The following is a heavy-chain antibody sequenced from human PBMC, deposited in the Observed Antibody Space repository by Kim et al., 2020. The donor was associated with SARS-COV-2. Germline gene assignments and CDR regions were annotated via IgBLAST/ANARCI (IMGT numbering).Heavy chain of an antibody. Sequence: SETLSLTCTVSGGSISGYYWSWIRQPPGKGLEWIGYIYYSGSTNYNPSLKSRVTISVDTSKNQFSLRLSSVTAADTAIYYCARDYSNTWYHFDFWGQGTLVTVSS. V-gene: IGHV4-59*01. CDR2: IYYSGST. D-gene: IGHD6-13*01. CDR3: ARDYSNTWYHFDF. J-gene: IGHJ4*02. CDR1: GGSISGYY.